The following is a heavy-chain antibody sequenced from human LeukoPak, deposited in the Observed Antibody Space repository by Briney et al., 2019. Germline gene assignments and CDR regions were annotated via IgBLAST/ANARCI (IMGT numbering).Heavy chain of an antibody. Sequence: ASVKVSCKASGYTFTSYYIRWVRQAPGQGLEWMGIISPSGGSTSYAQKFQGRVTMTRDTSTSTVYMELRSLRSEDTAVYYCARDSPQWLDYYYYYGMDVWGQGTTVTVSS. D-gene: IGHD6-19*01. V-gene: IGHV1-46*01. CDR2: ISPSGGST. CDR1: GYTFTSYY. J-gene: IGHJ6*02. CDR3: ARDSPQWLDYYYYYGMDV.